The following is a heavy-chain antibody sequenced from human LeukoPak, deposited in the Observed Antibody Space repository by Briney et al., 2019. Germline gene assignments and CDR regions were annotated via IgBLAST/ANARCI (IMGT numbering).Heavy chain of an antibody. CDR2: ISGSGGST. CDR3: AKALGSGYYYDSSGSPVGY. Sequence: GGSLRLSCAASGFTFSSYAMSWVRQAPGKGLEWVSAISGSGGSTYYADSAKGRCTISRDNSKNTLYLQMNSLRAEDTAVYYCAKALGSGYYYDSSGSPVGYWGQGTLVTVSS. CDR1: GFTFSSYA. J-gene: IGHJ4*02. D-gene: IGHD3-22*01. V-gene: IGHV3-23*01.